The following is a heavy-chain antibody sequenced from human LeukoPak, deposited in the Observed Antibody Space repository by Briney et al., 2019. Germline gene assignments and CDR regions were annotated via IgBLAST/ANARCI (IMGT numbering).Heavy chain of an antibody. CDR1: GYSISSGYF. Sequence: SETLSLTCAVSGYSISSGYFWGWIRPSPGKGLEWIGSIYHSGSTYYNPSLKSRVTISVDTSKNQFSVKLSSVTAADTAVYYCTGKYYYDSSGYYYVDYWGQGTLVTVSS. CDR3: TGKYYYDSSGYYYVDY. D-gene: IGHD3-22*01. CDR2: IYHSGST. J-gene: IGHJ4*02. V-gene: IGHV4-38-2*01.